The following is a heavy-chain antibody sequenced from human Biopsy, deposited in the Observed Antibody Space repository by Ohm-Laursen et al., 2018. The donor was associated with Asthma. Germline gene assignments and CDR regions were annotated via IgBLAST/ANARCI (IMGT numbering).Heavy chain of an antibody. Sequence: ASVKISCKASGYTFSNYAISWVRQAPGQGLEWMGWISGYNGDTKFAQNVKGRLSLTTDTSTSTAYMELRSLTSDDTAVYYCVRDKVVVVPGSKGPTDWFDPWGQGTLVTVSS. J-gene: IGHJ5*02. CDR2: ISGYNGDT. D-gene: IGHD2-15*01. CDR1: GYTFSNYA. CDR3: VRDKVVVVPGSKGPTDWFDP. V-gene: IGHV1-18*04.